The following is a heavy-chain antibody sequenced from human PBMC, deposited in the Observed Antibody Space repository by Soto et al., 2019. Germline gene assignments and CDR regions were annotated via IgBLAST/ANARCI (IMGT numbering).Heavy chain of an antibody. CDR3: PRQGAAGRNYYYYGIDV. D-gene: IGHD6-13*01. V-gene: IGHV5-10-1*01. J-gene: IGHJ6*02. CDR2: IDPSDSYT. CDR1: GYSFTSYW. Sequence: VESLTISCMGSGYSFTSYWISWVRQMPGKGMEWMGRIDPSDSYTNYSPSFQGHVTISADKSISTACLQWSSLKASDTAMFSCPRQGAAGRNYYYYGIDVWGQGTTVTVSS.